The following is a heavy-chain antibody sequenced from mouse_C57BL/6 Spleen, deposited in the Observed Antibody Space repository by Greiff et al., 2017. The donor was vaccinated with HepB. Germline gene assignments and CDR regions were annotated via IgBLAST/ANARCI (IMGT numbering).Heavy chain of an antibody. V-gene: IGHV1-61*01. Sequence: QVQLQQPGAELVRPGSSVKLSCKASGYTFTSYWMDWVKQSPGQGLEWIGNIYPSDSETHYNQKFKDKATLTVDKSSSTAYMQLSSLTSEDSAVYYCARTSRGYAMDYWGQGTSVTVSS. CDR1: GYTFTSYW. D-gene: IGHD1-1*01. CDR3: ARTSRGYAMDY. CDR2: IYPSDSET. J-gene: IGHJ4*01.